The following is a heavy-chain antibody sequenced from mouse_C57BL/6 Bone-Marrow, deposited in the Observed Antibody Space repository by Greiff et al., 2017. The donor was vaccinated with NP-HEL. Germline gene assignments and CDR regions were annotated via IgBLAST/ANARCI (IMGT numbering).Heavy chain of an antibody. Sequence: VQLQQSGAELVRPGTSVKMSCKASGYTFTNYWIGWAKQRPGHGLEWIGDIYPGGGYTNYNEKFKGKATLTADKSSSTAYMQFSSLTSEDSAIYYCARKGSYYGSSYQYYFDYWGQGTTLTVSS. CDR3: ARKGSYYGSSYQYYFDY. CDR2: IYPGGGYT. CDR1: GYTFTNYW. V-gene: IGHV1-63*01. J-gene: IGHJ2*01. D-gene: IGHD1-1*01.